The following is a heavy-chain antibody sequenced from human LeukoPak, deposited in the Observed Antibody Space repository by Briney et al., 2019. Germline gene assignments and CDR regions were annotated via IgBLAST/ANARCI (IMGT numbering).Heavy chain of an antibody. J-gene: IGHJ6*02. CDR2: ISWNSGSI. V-gene: IGHV3-9*01. CDR1: GFTFDDYA. Sequence: GGSLRLSCAASGFTFDDYAMHWVRQAPGKGLEWVSGISWNSGSIGYADSVKGRFTISGDNAKNSLYLQMNSLRAEDTALYYCAKTSHGDYDSLPYYYYGMDVWGQGTTVTVSS. CDR3: AKTSHGDYDSLPYYYYGMDV. D-gene: IGHD4-17*01.